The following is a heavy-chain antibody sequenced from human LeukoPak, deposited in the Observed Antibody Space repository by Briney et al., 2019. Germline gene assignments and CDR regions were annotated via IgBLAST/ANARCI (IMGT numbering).Heavy chain of an antibody. CDR3: AREVAHQLLPCNWFDP. D-gene: IGHD2-2*01. CDR2: IIPIFGTA. CDR1: GGTFSSYA. J-gene: IGHJ5*02. Sequence: ASVKVSCKASGGTFSSYAITWVRQAPGQGLEWMGGIIPIFGTANYAQKFQGRVTITADESASTAYMELSSLRSEDTAVYYCAREVAHQLLPCNWFDPWGQGTLVTVSS. V-gene: IGHV1-69*13.